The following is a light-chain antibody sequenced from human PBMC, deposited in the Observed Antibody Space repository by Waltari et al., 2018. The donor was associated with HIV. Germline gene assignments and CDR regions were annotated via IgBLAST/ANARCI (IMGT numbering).Light chain of an antibody. CDR2: DAS. V-gene: IGKV3-15*01. J-gene: IGKJ2*01. CDR3: QQYDNGYT. CDR1: QSLSSN. Sequence: EIVMTQSPATLSVSPGERATLSFRASQSLSSNLAWYQQKPGQAPRLLSYDASTRATGIPARFSGSGSGTEFTLTISSLQSEDFALYDCQQYDNGYTFGQGTKLEIK.